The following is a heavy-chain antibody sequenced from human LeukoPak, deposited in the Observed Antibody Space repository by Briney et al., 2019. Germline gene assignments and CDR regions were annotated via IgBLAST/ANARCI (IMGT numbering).Heavy chain of an antibody. Sequence: GGSLRLSCTASGFTFNSYALHWVRQAPGKGLEWVANIKLDGSEKNYVDSVKGRFTISRDNTKNSLYLQMNSLRVEDTAVFYCARDQYDTWSRRGNFDSWGQGTLVIVSS. D-gene: IGHD3-3*01. CDR1: GFTFNSYA. CDR3: ARDQYDTWSRRGNFDS. J-gene: IGHJ4*02. V-gene: IGHV3-7*03. CDR2: IKLDGSEK.